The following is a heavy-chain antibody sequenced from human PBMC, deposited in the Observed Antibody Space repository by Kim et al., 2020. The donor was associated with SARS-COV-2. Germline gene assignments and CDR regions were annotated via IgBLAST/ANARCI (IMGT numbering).Heavy chain of an antibody. V-gene: IGHV6-1*01. CDR3: ARGKSTTVSAFDF. J-gene: IGHJ4*02. CDR2: AYYRSKWLN. CDR1: GDSVSNNSAA. D-gene: IGHD1-1*01. Sequence: SQTLSLTCAISGDSVSNNSAAWNWIRQSPSRGLEWLGRAYYRSKWLNDYAVAVKSRITINPDTSKNQFSLQVNSDTTEDTAVYYCARGKSTTVSAFDFWGQGPLVTVSS.